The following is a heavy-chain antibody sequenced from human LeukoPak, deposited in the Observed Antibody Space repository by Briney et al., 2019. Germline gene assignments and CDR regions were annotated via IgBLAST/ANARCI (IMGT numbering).Heavy chain of an antibody. CDR2: IGTAGDT. CDR1: GFTFSSYD. V-gene: IGHV3-13*01. CDR3: ARDRRYCSSTSCYTGPYYYYGMDV. Sequence: GGSLRLSCAASGFTFSSYDMHWVRQATGKGLEWVSAIGTAGDTYYPGSVKARFTISRENAKNSLYLQMNSLRAGDTAVYYCARDRRYCSSTSCYTGPYYYYGMDVWGQGTTVTVSS. D-gene: IGHD2-2*02. J-gene: IGHJ6*02.